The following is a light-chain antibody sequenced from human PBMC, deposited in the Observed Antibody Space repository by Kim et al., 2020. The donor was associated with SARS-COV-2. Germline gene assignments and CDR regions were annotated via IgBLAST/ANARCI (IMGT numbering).Light chain of an antibody. J-gene: IGKJ1*01. CDR2: KAS. CDR3: QQYNDYFRT. V-gene: IGKV1-5*03. Sequence: ASVGDRVTITCRASQSIGNRLAWYQQKPGKAPKVLIYKASSLESGVPSRFSSSGSGTEFTLTISSLQPDDLATYHCQQYNDYFRTFGQGTKVDIK. CDR1: QSIGNR.